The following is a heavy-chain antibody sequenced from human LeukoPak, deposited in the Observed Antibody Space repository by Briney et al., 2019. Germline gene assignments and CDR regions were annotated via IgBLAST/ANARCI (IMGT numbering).Heavy chain of an antibody. D-gene: IGHD4-23*01. Sequence: SETLSLTCTVSGGSISSYYWSWIRQPPGKGLEWIGNIYYSGSTNYNPSLKSRVTISVDTSKNQFSLQLNSVTPEDTAVYYCAPTVVTPGDYWGQGTLVTVSS. V-gene: IGHV4-59*12. CDR3: APTVVTPGDY. J-gene: IGHJ4*02. CDR1: GGSISSYY. CDR2: IYYSGST.